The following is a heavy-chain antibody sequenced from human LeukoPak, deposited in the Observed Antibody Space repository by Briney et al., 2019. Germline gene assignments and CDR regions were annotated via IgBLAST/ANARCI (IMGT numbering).Heavy chain of an antibody. J-gene: IGHJ4*02. CDR1: GGSISSYY. CDR2: IYYSGST. Sequence: PSETLSLTCTVSGGSISSYYWSWIRQPPGKGLEWIGYIYYSGSTNYNPSLKSRVTISVGTSKNQFSLKLSSVTAADTAVYYCARFDYGGNYFDYWGQGTLVTVSS. D-gene: IGHD4/OR15-4a*01. V-gene: IGHV4-59*01. CDR3: ARFDYGGNYFDY.